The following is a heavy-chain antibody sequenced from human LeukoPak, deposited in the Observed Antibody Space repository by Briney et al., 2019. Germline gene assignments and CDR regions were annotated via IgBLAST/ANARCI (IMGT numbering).Heavy chain of an antibody. D-gene: IGHD3-22*01. V-gene: IGHV1-69*06. Sequence: ASVKVSCTASGGTFSSYAISWVRQAPGQGLEWMGGIIPIFGTANYAQKFQGRVTITADKSTSTAYMELSSLRSEDTAVYYCASPYYYDSSGYFQLDYWGQGTLVTVSS. CDR1: GGTFSSYA. CDR3: ASPYYYDSSGYFQLDY. J-gene: IGHJ4*02. CDR2: IIPIFGTA.